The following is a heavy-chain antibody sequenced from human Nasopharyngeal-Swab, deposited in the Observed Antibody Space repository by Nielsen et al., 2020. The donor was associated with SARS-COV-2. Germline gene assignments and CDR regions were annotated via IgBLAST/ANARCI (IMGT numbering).Heavy chain of an antibody. Sequence: GESLKISCAASGYTFSSYAMNWVRQAPGKGLEWVSTSASDDNTFYADSVKGRFTISRDKSKSTVHLQMNSLRAEDTAVYFCAKVRSSMYFFDMDVWGQGTTVTVSS. CDR2: SASDDNT. V-gene: IGHV3-23*01. J-gene: IGHJ6*03. CDR1: GYTFSSYA. CDR3: AKVRSSMYFFDMDV.